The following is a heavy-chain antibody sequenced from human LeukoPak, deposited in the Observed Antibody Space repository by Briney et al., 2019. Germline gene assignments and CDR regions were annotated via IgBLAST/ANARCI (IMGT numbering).Heavy chain of an antibody. CDR2: IRYDGSNK. J-gene: IGHJ4*02. CDR3: AKVSGTYQDY. CDR1: GFTFSNYG. Sequence: GGSLRHSCAASGFTFSNYGMHWVRQAPGKGLEWVAFIRYDGSNKYYADSVKGRFTISRDNSKNTLYLQMNSLRAEDTAVYYCAKVSGTYQDYWGQGTLVTVSS. V-gene: IGHV3-30*02. D-gene: IGHD1-26*01.